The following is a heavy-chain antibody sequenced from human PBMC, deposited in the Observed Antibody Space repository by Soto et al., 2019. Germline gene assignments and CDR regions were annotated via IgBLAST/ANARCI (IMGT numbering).Heavy chain of an antibody. CDR2: FDPEDGET. V-gene: IGHV1-24*01. CDR1: GYTLTGLS. J-gene: IGHJ5*02. CDR3: ATENYYDSSVIGNWFDP. Sequence: ASVKVSGKVSGYTLTGLSMHWVRQAPGKGLEWMGGFDPEDGETIYAQKFQGRVTMTEDTSTDTAYMELSSLRSEDTAVYYCATENYYDSSVIGNWFDPWGQGTLVTVSS. D-gene: IGHD3-22*01.